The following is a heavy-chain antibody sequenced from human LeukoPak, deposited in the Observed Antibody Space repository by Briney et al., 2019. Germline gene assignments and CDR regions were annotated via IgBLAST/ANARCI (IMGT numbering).Heavy chain of an antibody. CDR1: GFTFSDYY. J-gene: IGHJ4*02. V-gene: IGHV3-11*01. D-gene: IGHD3-22*01. CDR3: ARDLMIVMVEEEGSADY. Sequence: GGSLRLSCAASGFTFSDYYMSWIRQAPGKGLEWVSYISNSGSNRYYADSVKGRVTISRDNANNSVYLQMNSLRAEDTAVYYCARDLMIVMVEEEGSADYWGQGTLVTVSS. CDR2: ISNSGSNR.